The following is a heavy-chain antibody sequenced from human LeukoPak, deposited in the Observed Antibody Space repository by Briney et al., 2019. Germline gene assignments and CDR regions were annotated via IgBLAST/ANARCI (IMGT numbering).Heavy chain of an antibody. CDR1: GFTFSNAW. CDR3: TTATDYGDYANLFDY. CDR2: IKSKTDGGTT. D-gene: IGHD4-17*01. Sequence: GGSLRLSCAASGFTFSNAWMSWVRQAPGKGLEWVGRIKSKTDGGTTDYAAPVKGRFTISRDDSKNTLYLQMNSLKTEDTAVYYCTTATDYGDYANLFDYWGQGTLVTVSS. J-gene: IGHJ4*02. V-gene: IGHV3-15*01.